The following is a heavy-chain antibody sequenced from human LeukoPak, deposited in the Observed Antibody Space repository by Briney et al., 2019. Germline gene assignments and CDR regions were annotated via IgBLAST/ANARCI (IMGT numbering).Heavy chain of an antibody. D-gene: IGHD2-2*01. CDR2: IKQDGSEK. CDR3: VRDCSSASLSSGCYYAMDV. Sequence: PGGSLRLSCAASGFTFNDYWMTWVRQAPGKGLEWVAHIKQDGSEKYYVDSLKCRFTISRDNAKNSLFLQMNSLRAEDTAVYYCVRDCSSASLSSGCYYAMDVWGKGTTVTVSS. J-gene: IGHJ6*04. CDR1: GFTFNDYW. V-gene: IGHV3-7*03.